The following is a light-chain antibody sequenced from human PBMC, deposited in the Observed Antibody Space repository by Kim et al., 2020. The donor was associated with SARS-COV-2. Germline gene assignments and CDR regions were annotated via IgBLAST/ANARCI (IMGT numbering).Light chain of an antibody. Sequence: DIQMTQSPSSLSASVGDRVTITCRASESISSYLNWYQQKPGKAPKLLIYGASTLQSGVPSRFSGSGSGTDFTLTISSLQPEDFATYYCQQTFDTPRAFGQGTKVDIK. CDR2: GAS. V-gene: IGKV1-39*01. J-gene: IGKJ1*01. CDR3: QQTFDTPRA. CDR1: ESISSY.